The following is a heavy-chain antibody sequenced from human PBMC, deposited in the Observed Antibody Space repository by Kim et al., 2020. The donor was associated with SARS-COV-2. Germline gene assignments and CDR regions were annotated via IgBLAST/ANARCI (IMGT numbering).Heavy chain of an antibody. V-gene: IGHV3-66*04. D-gene: IGHD3-16*02. Sequence: ESVRGGFTISRDNSKNILYLQMNSLRAEDTALYFCARRESSDGRAVNSYDIWGQGTLVTVSS. CDR3: ARRESSDGRAVNSYDI. J-gene: IGHJ3*02.